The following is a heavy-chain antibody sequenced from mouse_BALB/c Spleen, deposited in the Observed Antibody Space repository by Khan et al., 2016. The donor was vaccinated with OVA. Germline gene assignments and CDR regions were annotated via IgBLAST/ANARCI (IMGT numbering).Heavy chain of an antibody. V-gene: IGHV1-80*01. Sequence: VQLQQSGAELVRPGSSVKISCKASGYAFSNYWMNWVKQRPGQGLEWIGQIYPGDGDTSFNGKFRGKATLTADKSSSTAYMQLSSLTSAESTVYFCARSGYDYFAYWGQGTLVTVSA. CDR3: ARSGYDYFAY. D-gene: IGHD2-14*01. CDR2: IYPGDGDT. J-gene: IGHJ3*01. CDR1: GYAFSNYW.